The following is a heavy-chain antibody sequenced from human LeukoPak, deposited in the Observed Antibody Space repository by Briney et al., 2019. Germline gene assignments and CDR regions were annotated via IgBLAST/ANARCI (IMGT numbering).Heavy chain of an antibody. CDR2: ISYDGSNK. Sequence: GGSLRLSCAASGFTFSSYAMHWVRQAPGKGLEWVAVISYDGSNKYYADSVKGRFTISRDNSKNTLYLQMNSLRAEDTAVYYCARSGGIYYVLDYWGLGTLVTVSS. D-gene: IGHD1-26*01. CDR3: ARSGGIYYVLDY. V-gene: IGHV3-30*04. J-gene: IGHJ4*02. CDR1: GFTFSSYA.